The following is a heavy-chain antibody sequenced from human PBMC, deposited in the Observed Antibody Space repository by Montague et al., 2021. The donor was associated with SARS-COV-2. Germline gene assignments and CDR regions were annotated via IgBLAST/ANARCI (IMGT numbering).Heavy chain of an antibody. CDR3: AKMAYSDWVIGFYGMDV. CDR1: GFTFSSYS. Sequence: SLRLSCAASGFTFSSYSMSWVRQAPGKGLEWVSVISGSGGNTYYADSVKGRFTISRDNSKNTLYLQMNSLRAEDTAVYYCAKMAYSDWVIGFYGMDVWGQGTTVTASS. CDR2: ISGSGGNT. V-gene: IGHV3-23*01. D-gene: IGHD3-9*01. J-gene: IGHJ6*02.